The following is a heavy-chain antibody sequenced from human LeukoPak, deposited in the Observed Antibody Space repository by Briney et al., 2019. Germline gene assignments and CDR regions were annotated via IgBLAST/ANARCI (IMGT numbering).Heavy chain of an antibody. Sequence: SETLSLTCTVSGGSISSYYWSWIRQPPGKGLEWIGFIYYSGSTNYNPSLKSRVIISLDTSKNQFSLKLSSVTAADTAVYYCARGLTSGYYGHYYMDVWGRGTTVTVSS. J-gene: IGHJ6*03. CDR3: ARGLTSGYYGHYYMDV. CDR2: IYYSGST. CDR1: GGSISSYY. D-gene: IGHD3-22*01. V-gene: IGHV4-59*01.